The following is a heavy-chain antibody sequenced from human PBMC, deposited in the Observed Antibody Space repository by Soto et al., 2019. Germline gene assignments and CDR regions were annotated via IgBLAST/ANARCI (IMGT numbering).Heavy chain of an antibody. V-gene: IGHV1-69*01. D-gene: IGHD4-17*01. J-gene: IGHJ4*02. CDR3: SISNSYGRGDF. CDR2: IIPVFGRT. CDR1: GGTLNSYT. Sequence: QVQLVQSGAEVKKPGSSVRVSCKASGGTLNSYTISWVRQAPGQGLEWMGGIIPVFGRTDNAQKFQGRVTITADQSTGTAYLELFSLRSEDTAIYYCSISNSYGRGDFWGQGTLVTVSS.